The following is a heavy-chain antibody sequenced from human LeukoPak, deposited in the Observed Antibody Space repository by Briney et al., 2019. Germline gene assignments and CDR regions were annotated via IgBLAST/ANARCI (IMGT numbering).Heavy chain of an antibody. V-gene: IGHV3-73*01. Sequence: GGSLRLSCAASGLTFGDSAIHWVRQASGRGLEWVGRIRTKPNIYATAYAASVKGRFSISRDDSQNTAFLQLNSLQTEDTAVYYCATRDPLNYWGQGILVTVSS. J-gene: IGHJ4*02. CDR2: IRTKPNIYAT. CDR3: ATRDPLNY. CDR1: GLTFGDSA.